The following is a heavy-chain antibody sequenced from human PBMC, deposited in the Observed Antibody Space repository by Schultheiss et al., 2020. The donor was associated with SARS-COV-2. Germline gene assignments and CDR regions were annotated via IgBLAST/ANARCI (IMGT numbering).Heavy chain of an antibody. J-gene: IGHJ4*02. CDR1: GGTFSSYA. CDR3: ARQNYYDSSGYYYFDY. D-gene: IGHD3-22*01. CDR2: INPNSGGT. Sequence: ASVKVSCKASGGTFSSYAISWVRQAPGQGLEWMGWINPNSGGTNYAQKFQGRVTMTTDTSTSTAYMELRSLRSDDTAVYYCARQNYYDSSGYYYFDYWGQGTLVTVSS. V-gene: IGHV1-18*01.